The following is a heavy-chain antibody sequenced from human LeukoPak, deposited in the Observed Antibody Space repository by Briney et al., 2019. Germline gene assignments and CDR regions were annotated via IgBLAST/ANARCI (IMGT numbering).Heavy chain of an antibody. CDR2: IKYDGSET. CDR1: GFSFRTYW. CDR3: ASATGDKGGYFDY. J-gene: IGHJ4*02. Sequence: PGGSLRLSCVVSGFSFRTYWMSWVRQAPGQGLERVANIKYDGSETYYVDSVKGRFTVSRDNAKNSLYLQMNSLRAEDTAVYYCASATGDKGGYFDYWGQGTQVTVSS. D-gene: IGHD7-27*01. V-gene: IGHV3-7*01.